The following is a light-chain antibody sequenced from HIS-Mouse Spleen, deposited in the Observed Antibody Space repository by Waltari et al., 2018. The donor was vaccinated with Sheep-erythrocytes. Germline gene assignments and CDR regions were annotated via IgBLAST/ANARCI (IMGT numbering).Light chain of an antibody. CDR3: QQLT. Sequence: EIVLTQSPAPLSLSPGERATLSCRASQSVSSYLAWYQQKPGQAPRLLIYDASNRATGIPARFSGSGSGTDFTLTISSLEPEDFAVYYCQQLTFGGGTKVEIK. CDR2: DAS. J-gene: IGKJ4*01. CDR1: QSVSSY. V-gene: IGKV3-11*01.